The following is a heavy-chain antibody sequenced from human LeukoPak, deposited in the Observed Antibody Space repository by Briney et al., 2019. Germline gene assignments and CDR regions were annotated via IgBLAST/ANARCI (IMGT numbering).Heavy chain of an antibody. V-gene: IGHV3-23*01. CDR3: AKDYDFWSGTGPI. CDR1: GFTSSSYA. CDR2: ISGSGGST. Sequence: PGGSLRLSCAASGFTSSSYAMSWVRQAPGKGLEWVSAISGSGGSTYYADPVKGRFTISRDNSKNTLYLQMNSLRAEDTAVYYCAKDYDFWSGTGPIWGQGTMVTVSS. J-gene: IGHJ3*02. D-gene: IGHD3-3*01.